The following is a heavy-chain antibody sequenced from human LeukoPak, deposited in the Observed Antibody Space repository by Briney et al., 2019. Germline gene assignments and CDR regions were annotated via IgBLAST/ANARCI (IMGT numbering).Heavy chain of an antibody. D-gene: IGHD3-10*01. Sequence: GASVKVSCKVSGYTLTELSMHWVRQAPGQGLEWMGWISAYNGNTNYAQKLQGRVTMTTDTSTSTAYMELRSLRSDDTAVYYCAREGSDSDPYHYYYGMDVWGQGTTVTVSS. CDR2: ISAYNGNT. J-gene: IGHJ6*02. V-gene: IGHV1-18*01. CDR3: AREGSDSDPYHYYYGMDV. CDR1: GYTLTELS.